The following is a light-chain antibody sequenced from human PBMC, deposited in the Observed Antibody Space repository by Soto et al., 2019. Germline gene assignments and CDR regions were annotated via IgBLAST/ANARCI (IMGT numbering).Light chain of an antibody. J-gene: IGLJ1*01. Sequence: QSVLTQPPSASGTPGQRVTVSCSGSTSNIGTNAVNWFQHLPGTAPKLLIYTNNQRPSGVPDRFSGSKSGTSASLAISGLQSEDEADYYCATWHDSFYVFGTGTKLTV. CDR1: TSNIGTNA. V-gene: IGLV1-44*01. CDR2: TNN. CDR3: ATWHDSFYV.